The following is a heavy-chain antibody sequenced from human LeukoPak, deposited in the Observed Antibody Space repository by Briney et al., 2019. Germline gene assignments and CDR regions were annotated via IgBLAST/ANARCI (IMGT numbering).Heavy chain of an antibody. D-gene: IGHD6-13*01. J-gene: IGHJ4*02. CDR1: GGSISSYY. CDR3: ARGYSSSWSDYFDY. CDR2: IYYSGST. Sequence: PSETLSLTCTVSGGSISSYYWSWIRQPPGKGLEWIGYIYYSGSTNYNPSLKSRVTISVDTSMNQFSLKLSSVTAADTAVYYCARGYSSSWSDYFDYWGQGTLVTVSS. V-gene: IGHV4-59*01.